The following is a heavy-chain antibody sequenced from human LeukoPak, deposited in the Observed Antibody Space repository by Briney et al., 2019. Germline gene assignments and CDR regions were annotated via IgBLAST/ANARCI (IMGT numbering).Heavy chain of an antibody. CDR3: ARAIEVGAMTPFDY. CDR2: INHSGST. V-gene: IGHV4-34*01. Sequence: PSETLSLTCAVYGGSFSGYYWSWFRQPPGKGLEWIGEINHSGSTNYNPSLKSRVTISVDTSKNQFSLKLTSVTAADTAVYYCARAIEVGAMTPFDYWGQGTLVTVSS. J-gene: IGHJ4*02. D-gene: IGHD1-26*01. CDR1: GGSFSGYY.